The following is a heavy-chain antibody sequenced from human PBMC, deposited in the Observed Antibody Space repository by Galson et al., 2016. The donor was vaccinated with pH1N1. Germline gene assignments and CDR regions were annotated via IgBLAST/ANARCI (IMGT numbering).Heavy chain of an antibody. CDR3: AKEIQRGSYGMDV. D-gene: IGHD3-16*01. CDR1: GFTFHDYT. V-gene: IGHV3-43*01. J-gene: IGHJ6*02. Sequence: SLRLPCAASGFTFHDYTMHWVRQTPGKGLEWVSLVSWDGGSTYYADYVKGRFTVSRNNSKNSLYLQMNSLRSEDTALYYCAKEIQRGSYGMDVWGRGTTVTVSS. CDR2: VSWDGGST.